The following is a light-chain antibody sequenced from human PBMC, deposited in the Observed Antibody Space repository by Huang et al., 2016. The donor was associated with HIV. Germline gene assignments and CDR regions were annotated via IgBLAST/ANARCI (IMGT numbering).Light chain of an antibody. CDR1: HRVSSN. CDR2: GAS. V-gene: IGKV3-15*01. J-gene: IGKJ5*01. Sequence: ERVMTQSPATLSVAPGERVTLSCRASHRVSSNLAWYQQTPGQSPRLLIHGASNRATGIPARFSGSGSGTEFTLAISSLQSEDSGVYFCQQYDNWPLTFGQGTRLEIK. CDR3: QQYDNWPLT.